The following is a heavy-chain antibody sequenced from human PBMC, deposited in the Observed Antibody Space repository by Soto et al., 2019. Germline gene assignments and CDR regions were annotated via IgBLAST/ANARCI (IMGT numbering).Heavy chain of an antibody. CDR2: IIPLLGIT. J-gene: IGHJ1*01. Sequence: QAQLMQSGAEVKKPGSSVKVSCKSSVGTFSGYAINWVRQAPGQGLEWMGGIIPLLGITDYGQKFQGRITSAADDSTGTAYMGLRGLRSGDTAVYYCARDPRSITGTTSSEDFQHWGQGTLVSVSS. CDR1: VGTFSGYA. D-gene: IGHD1-20*01. V-gene: IGHV1-69*01. CDR3: ARDPRSITGTTSSEDFQH.